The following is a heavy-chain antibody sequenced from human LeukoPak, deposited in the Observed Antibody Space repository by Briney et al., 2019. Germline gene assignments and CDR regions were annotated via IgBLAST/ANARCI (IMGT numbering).Heavy chain of an antibody. CDR2: IRYDGSNK. CDR3: AKDGAWLRFDD. Sequence: GGSLRLSCAASGFTFSSYGMHWVRQAPGKGLEWVAFIRYDGSNKYYADSVKGRFTISRDNSKNTLYLQMNNLRAEDTAVYYCAKDGAWLRFDDWGQGILVTVSS. D-gene: IGHD5-12*01. J-gene: IGHJ4*02. V-gene: IGHV3-30*02. CDR1: GFTFSSYG.